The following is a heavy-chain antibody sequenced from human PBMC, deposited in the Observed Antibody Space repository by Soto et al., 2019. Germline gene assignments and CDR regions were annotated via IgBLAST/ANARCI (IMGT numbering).Heavy chain of an antibody. CDR3: AREGNLGRWLQPLDF. CDR1: GGYISSSSYY. Sequence: PSETLSLTCTVSGGYISSSSYYWGWIRQPPGKGLEWIGSIYYNGNTNYNPSLKSRVTISVDTSKNQFSLKLISVTAADTAKYFCAREGNLGRWLQPLDFWGQGTLVTVSS. J-gene: IGHJ4*02. V-gene: IGHV4-39*07. CDR2: IYYNGNT. D-gene: IGHD6-19*01.